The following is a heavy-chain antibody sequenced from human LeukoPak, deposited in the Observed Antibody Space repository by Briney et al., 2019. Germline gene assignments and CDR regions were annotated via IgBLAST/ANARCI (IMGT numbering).Heavy chain of an antibody. CDR1: GFTFSSYA. Sequence: AGGSLRLSCAASGFTFSSYAMNWVRQAPGKGLEWVSSISSSSSYIYYADSVKGRFTISRDNAKNSLYLQMNSLRAEDTAVYYCASGGGWYYVNAFDIWGQGTMVTVSS. CDR2: ISSSSSYI. D-gene: IGHD6-19*01. V-gene: IGHV3-21*01. J-gene: IGHJ3*02. CDR3: ASGGGWYYVNAFDI.